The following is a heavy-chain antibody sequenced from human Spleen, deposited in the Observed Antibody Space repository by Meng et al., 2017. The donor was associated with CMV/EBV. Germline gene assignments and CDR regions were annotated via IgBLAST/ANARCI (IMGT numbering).Heavy chain of an antibody. Sequence: SEILSLTCTVSGGSISSGGYYWSWIRQHPGKGLEWIGYIYYSGSTYYNPSLKSRVTISVDTSKNQFSLKLSSVTAADTAVYYCARDSVRSSWSQKPDTYYYYGMDVWGQGTTVTVSS. D-gene: IGHD6-13*01. CDR1: GGSISSGGYY. J-gene: IGHJ6*02. CDR3: ARDSVRSSWSQKPDTYYYYGMDV. CDR2: IYYSGST. V-gene: IGHV4-31*03.